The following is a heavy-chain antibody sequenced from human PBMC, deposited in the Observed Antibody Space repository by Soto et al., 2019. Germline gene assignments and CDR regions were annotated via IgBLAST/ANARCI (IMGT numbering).Heavy chain of an antibody. V-gene: IGHV3-33*01. Sequence: QVQLVESGGGVVQPGRSLRLSCAASGFTFSSYGMHWVRQAPGKGLEWVAVIWYDGSNKYYADSVKGRFTISRDNSKNTXXLQMNSLRAEDTAVYYWARSPYSSSRSYYYYGMDVWGQGTTVTVSS. CDR1: GFTFSSYG. CDR2: IWYDGSNK. J-gene: IGHJ6*02. CDR3: ARSPYSSSRSYYYYGMDV. D-gene: IGHD6-13*01.